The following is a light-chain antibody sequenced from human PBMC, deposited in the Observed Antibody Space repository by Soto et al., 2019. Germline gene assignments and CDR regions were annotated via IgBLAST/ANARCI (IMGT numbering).Light chain of an antibody. V-gene: IGKV1-5*03. CDR2: KAS. J-gene: IGKJ2*01. Sequence: DIQMTQSPSTLPASVGDRVIITCRASQSISGWLAWYQQKPGRAPNLLIYKASTLASGVPSRFSGSGSGTEFTLTISSLQPDDFATYYCQQYNSYPYTFGQGTKLDIK. CDR1: QSISGW. CDR3: QQYNSYPYT.